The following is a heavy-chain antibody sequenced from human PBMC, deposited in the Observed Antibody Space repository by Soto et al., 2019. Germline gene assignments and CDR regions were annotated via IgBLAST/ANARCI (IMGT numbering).Heavy chain of an antibody. CDR3: ARGRGAAGTDSVQYYGMDV. V-gene: IGHV3-21*01. CDR2: ISSSSSYI. J-gene: IGHJ6*02. D-gene: IGHD6-13*01. Sequence: EVQLVESGGGLVKPGGSLRLSCAASGFTSSSYSMNWVRQPPGKGLEWVSSISSSSSYIYYADSVKGRFTISRDNAKNSLYLQMNSLRAEDTAVYYCARGRGAAGTDSVQYYGMDVWGQGTTVTVSS. CDR1: GFTSSSYS.